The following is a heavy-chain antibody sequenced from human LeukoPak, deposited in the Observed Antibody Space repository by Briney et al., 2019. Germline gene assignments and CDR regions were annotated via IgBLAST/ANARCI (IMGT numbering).Heavy chain of an antibody. CDR1: GGSISSSSYY. V-gene: IGHV4-39*07. D-gene: IGHD6-13*01. CDR2: IYHSGNT. CDR3: AREGSSWYDY. J-gene: IGHJ4*02. Sequence: SETLSLTCTVSGGSISSSSYYWGWIRQPPGKGLEWIGSIYHSGNTYYKLSLKSRVTISVDTSKNQFSLKLSSVTAADTAVYYCAREGSSWYDYWGQGTLVTVSS.